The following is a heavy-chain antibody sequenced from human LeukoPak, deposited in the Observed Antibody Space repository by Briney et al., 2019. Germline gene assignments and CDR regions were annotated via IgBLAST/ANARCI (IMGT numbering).Heavy chain of an antibody. CDR2: ISYDGSNK. Sequence: GGSLRLSCAASGFTFSSYGMHWVRQAPGKGLEWVAVISYDGSNKYYADSVKGRFTIPRDNSKNTLYLQMNSLRAEDTAVYYCAKDEGVTSFDYWGQGTLVTVSS. D-gene: IGHD2-21*02. J-gene: IGHJ4*02. V-gene: IGHV3-30*18. CDR3: AKDEGVTSFDY. CDR1: GFTFSSYG.